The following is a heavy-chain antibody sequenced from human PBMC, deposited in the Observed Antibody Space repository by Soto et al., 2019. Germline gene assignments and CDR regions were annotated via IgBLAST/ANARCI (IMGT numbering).Heavy chain of an antibody. CDR3: ASLGDSSGYLGPDS. J-gene: IGHJ4*02. Sequence: QVQLVESGGGVVQPGRSLRLSCAASGFTFRYFGMHWVRQAPGKGLDWVSFISYDGSNKYYADSVKGRFTISRDNSKHALYLQMNSLRPEDTAIYYCASLGDSSGYLGPDSWGQGTLVTVSS. D-gene: IGHD3-22*01. CDR2: ISYDGSNK. V-gene: IGHV3-30*03. CDR1: GFTFRYFG.